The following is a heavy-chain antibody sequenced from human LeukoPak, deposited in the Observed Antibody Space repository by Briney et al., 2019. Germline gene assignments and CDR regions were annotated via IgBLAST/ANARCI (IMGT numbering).Heavy chain of an antibody. Sequence: GSLRLSWKGSGFSFSTSWIHWVRPAPGEGLVWVSRINPDYSGTDYADSVRGRFTISRDNAKNTVFLQMNSLRAEDTAVYYCARPPDGLANAFDIWGLGTMVTVSS. CDR2: INPDYSGT. J-gene: IGHJ3*02. V-gene: IGHV3-74*01. D-gene: IGHD5-24*01. CDR3: ARPPDGLANAFDI. CDR1: GFSFSTSW.